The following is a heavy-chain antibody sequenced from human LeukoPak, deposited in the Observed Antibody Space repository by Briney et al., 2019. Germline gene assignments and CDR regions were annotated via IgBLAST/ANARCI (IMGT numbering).Heavy chain of an antibody. D-gene: IGHD3-22*01. CDR3: ARPYYYDSRIDP. J-gene: IGHJ5*02. V-gene: IGHV4-59*08. Sequence: SETLSLTCTVSGGSSSSYYWSWIRQPPGKGLEWIGYIYYSGGTNYNPSLESRVTISGDTSKNEFSLKLTSVTAADTAVYYCARPYYYDSRIDPWGQGTLVTVSS. CDR1: GGSSSSYY. CDR2: IYYSGGT.